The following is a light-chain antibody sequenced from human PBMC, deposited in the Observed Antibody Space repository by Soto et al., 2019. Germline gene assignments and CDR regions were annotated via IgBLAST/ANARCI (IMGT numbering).Light chain of an antibody. Sequence: GVSESPGTVSLSTGERATLSCRASNSVSNISLDRHQQNPGPAPRLLISGASNTATAIPDRFSGSGSGTDFTLTIRRLEPEDVAVYYCQQYGSSGTFGQGTKVDIK. J-gene: IGKJ1*01. CDR3: QQYGSSGT. CDR2: GAS. CDR1: NSVSNIS. V-gene: IGKV3-20*01.